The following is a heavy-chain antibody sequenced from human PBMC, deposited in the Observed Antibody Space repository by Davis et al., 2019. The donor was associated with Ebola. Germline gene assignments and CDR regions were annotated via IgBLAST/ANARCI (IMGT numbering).Heavy chain of an antibody. CDR3: ARDLDYDNYAGKDYYYGMDV. CDR1: GVSVGSDY. V-gene: IGHV4-59*02. CDR2: IYYSGST. Sequence: SETLSLTCSVSGVSVGSDYLSWIRQPPGKGLEWIGYIYYSGSTTYNPPLNSRVTISVDTSKNQFSLKLSSVTAADTAVYYCARDLDYDNYAGKDYYYGMDVWGQGTTVTVSS. D-gene: IGHD3-9*01. J-gene: IGHJ6*02.